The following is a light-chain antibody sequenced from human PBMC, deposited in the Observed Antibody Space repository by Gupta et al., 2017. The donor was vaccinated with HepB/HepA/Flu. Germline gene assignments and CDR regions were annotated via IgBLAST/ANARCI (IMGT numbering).Light chain of an antibody. CDR1: QRISSY. Sequence: DIQMTQSPSSLSASVGDRVTITCRASQRISSYLNWYQQKPGKAPKLLIYAASSLQSGGTSRFSGSGSVTDFTLTISRRQTEDFANYYGQHSYTTGTFGQGTKVEIK. J-gene: IGKJ1*01. V-gene: IGKV1-39*01. CDR2: AAS. CDR3: QHSYTTGT.